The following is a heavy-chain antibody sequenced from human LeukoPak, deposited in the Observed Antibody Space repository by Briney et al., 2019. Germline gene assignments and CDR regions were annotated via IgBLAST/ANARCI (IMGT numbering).Heavy chain of an antibody. V-gene: IGHV7-4-1*02. Sequence: ASGKLSCKASGYTFSSYTLSWLRHAPGPGLEWMGWINTYTGTPTYAQRFTGRFVFSLDSSVSTAYLQINSLKAEDIAVYYCVRQYSGYESLYFDSWGQGTLVTVSS. J-gene: IGHJ4*02. CDR3: VRQYSGYESLYFDS. CDR1: GYTFSSYT. CDR2: INTYTGTP. D-gene: IGHD5-12*01.